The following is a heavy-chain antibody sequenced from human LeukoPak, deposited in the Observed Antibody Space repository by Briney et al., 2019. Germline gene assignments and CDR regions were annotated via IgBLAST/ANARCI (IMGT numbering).Heavy chain of an antibody. D-gene: IGHD1-1*01. Sequence: GGSLRLSCAASGFTFSSYAMSWVRQAPGKGLEWVSAISGSGGSTYYADSVKGRFTISRDNSKNTLYLQMNSLRAEDTAVYYCAKGRNWTPIRPDAFDIWGQGTMVTVSS. CDR1: GFTFSSYA. V-gene: IGHV3-23*01. CDR3: AKGRNWTPIRPDAFDI. CDR2: ISGSGGST. J-gene: IGHJ3*02.